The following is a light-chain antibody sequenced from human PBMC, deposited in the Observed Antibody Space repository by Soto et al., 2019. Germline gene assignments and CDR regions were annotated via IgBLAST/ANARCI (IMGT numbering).Light chain of an antibody. CDR3: MQALHTPRT. V-gene: IGKV2-28*01. Sequence: DIVMTQSPLSLPFTRGEPASSSCRSSQSLLHSNANHNLEWYFQKPGQSPQLLIYLASIRASGVPDRFSGSGSGTDFTLKISRVEAEDVGVYYCMQALHTPRTFGQGTKVEIK. J-gene: IGKJ1*01. CDR2: LAS. CDR1: QSLLHSNANHN.